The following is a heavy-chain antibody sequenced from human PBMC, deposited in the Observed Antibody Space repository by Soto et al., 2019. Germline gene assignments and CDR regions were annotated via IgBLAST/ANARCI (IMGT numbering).Heavy chain of an antibody. D-gene: IGHD5-12*01. CDR3: ARDVGSSTTEMDY. Sequence: GGSLRLSCAASGFTFSSYAMHWVRQAPGKGLEWVAVISYDGSNKYYADSVKGRFTISRDNSKNTLYLQMNSLRAEDTAVYYCARDVGSSTTEMDYWGQGTLVTVSS. CDR1: GFTFSSYA. V-gene: IGHV3-30-3*01. J-gene: IGHJ4*02. CDR2: ISYDGSNK.